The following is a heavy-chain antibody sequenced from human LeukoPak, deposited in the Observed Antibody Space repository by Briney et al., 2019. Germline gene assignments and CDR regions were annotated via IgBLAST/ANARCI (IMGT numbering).Heavy chain of an antibody. D-gene: IGHD6-6*01. CDR2: INHSGST. V-gene: IGHV4-34*01. Sequence: SETLSLNCAVYGGSFSGYYWRWIRQPPGKGLEWIGEINHSGSTNYNPSLKSRVTISVDTPKKQFSLKMRYVTGADKGVYYGARNPPPGSSSLYYHYYMDVWGKGTTVTVSS. J-gene: IGHJ6*03. CDR3: ARNPPPGSSSLYYHYYMDV. CDR1: GGSFSGYY.